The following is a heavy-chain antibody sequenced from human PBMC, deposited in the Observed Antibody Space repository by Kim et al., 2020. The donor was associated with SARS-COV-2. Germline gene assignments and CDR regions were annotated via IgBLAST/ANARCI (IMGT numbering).Heavy chain of an antibody. Sequence: GGSLRLSCAASGFTFSSYGMYWGRQAPGKGLERVAVISYDGSNKYYEDSVKGRFAISRDNSKNTLYLQMNSLRAEDTAVYYYAKDVLVRAAAGNTLFFGYYYNGTGVCAPGTTVTVS. D-gene: IGHD6-13*01. CDR1: GFTFSSYG. V-gene: IGHV3-30*18. CDR2: ISYDGSNK. CDR3: AKDVLVRAAAGNTLFFGYYYNGTGV. J-gene: IGHJ6*02.